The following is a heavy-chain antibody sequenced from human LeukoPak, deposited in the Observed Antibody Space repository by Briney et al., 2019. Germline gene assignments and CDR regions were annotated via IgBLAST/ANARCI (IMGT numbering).Heavy chain of an antibody. Sequence: PGGSLRLSCAASGFTFSSYWMSWVRQAPGKGLEWVANIKQDGSEKHYVDSVKGRFTISRDNAKDSLYLQMNSLRAEDTAVYYCARGVATYDFGNGYVWGQGTLVTVSS. CDR3: ARGVATYDFGNGYV. J-gene: IGHJ4*02. V-gene: IGHV3-7*01. D-gene: IGHD3-3*01. CDR1: GFTFSSYW. CDR2: IKQDGSEK.